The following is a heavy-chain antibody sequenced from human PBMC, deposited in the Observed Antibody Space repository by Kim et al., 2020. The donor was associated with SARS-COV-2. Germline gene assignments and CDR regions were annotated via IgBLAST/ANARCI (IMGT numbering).Heavy chain of an antibody. V-gene: IGHV3-48*03. J-gene: IGHJ6*02. Sequence: YYADSVKVRFTISRDNAKISLYLQMNSLRAEDTAVYYCARDRSGYYGMDVWGQGTTVTVSS. D-gene: IGHD3-10*01. CDR3: ARDRSGYYGMDV.